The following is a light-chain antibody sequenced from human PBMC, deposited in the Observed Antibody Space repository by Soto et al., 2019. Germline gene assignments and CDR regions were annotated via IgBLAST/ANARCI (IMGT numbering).Light chain of an antibody. Sequence: QSALTQPRSVSWSPGQSVTISCTGTSSDVGGYNYVSWYQQHPGKAPKLMIYDVSKRPSGVPDRFSGSKSGNTASLTISGLQAEDEADYYCCSYAGSYTLFGGGTKLTVL. CDR1: SSDVGGYNY. CDR3: CSYAGSYTL. V-gene: IGLV2-11*01. CDR2: DVS. J-gene: IGLJ2*01.